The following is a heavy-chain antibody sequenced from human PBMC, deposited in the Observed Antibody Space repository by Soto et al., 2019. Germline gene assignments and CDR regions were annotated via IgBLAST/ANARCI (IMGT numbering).Heavy chain of an antibody. D-gene: IGHD2-2*01. V-gene: IGHV3-7*01. CDR3: ARDLGRTAAGYYYYYAMDV. CDR1: GFTFSNYW. J-gene: IGHJ6*02. CDR2: IKEDGSEK. Sequence: GGSLRLSCAASGFTFSNYWMNWVRQVPGKGLEWVANIKEDGSEKYFLDSVKGRFTIPRDNAENSLYLRMNSLRAEDSAVYYCARDLGRTAAGYYYYYAMDVWGQGTTVTVSS.